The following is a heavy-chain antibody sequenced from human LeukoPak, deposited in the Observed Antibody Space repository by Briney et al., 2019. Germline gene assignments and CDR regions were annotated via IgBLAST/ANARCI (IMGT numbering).Heavy chain of an antibody. Sequence: QKQEWMGWINAGNGNTKYSQKFQGRVTITRDTSASTAYMELSSLRSEDTAVYYCARASPTGYSSGWYDYWGQGTLVTVSS. V-gene: IGHV1-3*01. CDR2: INAGNGNT. J-gene: IGHJ4*02. D-gene: IGHD6-19*01. CDR3: ARASPTGYSSGWYDY.